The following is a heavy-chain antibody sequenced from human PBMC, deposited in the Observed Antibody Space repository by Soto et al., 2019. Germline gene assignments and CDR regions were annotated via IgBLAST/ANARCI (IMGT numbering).Heavy chain of an antibody. Sequence: QITLKESGPTLVKPTQNLTLTCTFSAFSLTTSGVGVAWIRQPPGKALEWLALIYWDDDKRYSPSLKSRLTVTKDSPKLQVALTMTNMDAVDTATYFSAHTRGGCNSALIDFWGQGTLVTVSS. CDR3: AHTRGGCNSALIDF. J-gene: IGHJ4*02. D-gene: IGHD2-15*01. CDR1: AFSLTTSGVG. V-gene: IGHV2-5*02. CDR2: IYWDDDK.